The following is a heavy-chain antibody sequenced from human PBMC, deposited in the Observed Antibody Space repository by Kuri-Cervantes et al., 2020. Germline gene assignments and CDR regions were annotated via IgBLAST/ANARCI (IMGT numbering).Heavy chain of an antibody. CDR3: ATRREWVDY. CDR1: GFTFSSYA. Sequence: GESLKISCAASGFTFSSYAMSWVRQAPGKGLEWVSAISGSGGSTYYADSVKGRFTISRDNAKNSLYLQMNSLRPEDTALYYCATRREWVDYWGQGTLVTVSS. V-gene: IGHV3-23*01. J-gene: IGHJ4*02. CDR2: ISGSGGST. D-gene: IGHD1-26*01.